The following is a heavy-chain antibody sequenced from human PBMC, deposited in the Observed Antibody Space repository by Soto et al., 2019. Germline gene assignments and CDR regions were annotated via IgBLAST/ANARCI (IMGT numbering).Heavy chain of an antibody. CDR3: ARVRESIVATINYYYYYMDV. D-gene: IGHD5-12*01. CDR1: GYTFTSYG. V-gene: IGHV1-18*01. CDR2: ISAYNGNT. J-gene: IGHJ6*03. Sequence: ASVKVSCKASGYTFTSYGISWVRQAPGQGLEWMGWISAYNGNTNYAQKLQGRVTMTTDTSTSTAYMELRSLRSDDTAVYYFARVRESIVATINYYYYYMDVWGKGTTVTVSS.